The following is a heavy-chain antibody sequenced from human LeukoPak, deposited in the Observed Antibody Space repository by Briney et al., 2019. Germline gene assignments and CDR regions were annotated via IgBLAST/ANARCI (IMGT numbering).Heavy chain of an antibody. CDR2: ISSTSSYI. J-gene: IGHJ4*02. V-gene: IGHV3-21*01. CDR1: GFTFSSYN. CDR3: ARDLSFGDYVCDGHTKVGGCR. Sequence: RSGGSLRLSCAASGFTFSSYNMNWVRQAPGKGLEWVSSISSTSSYIYYADSVKGRFTISRDNAKNSLYLQMNSLRAEDTAVYYCARDLSFGDYVCDGHTKVGGCRGGQGTLVTVSS. D-gene: IGHD4-17*01.